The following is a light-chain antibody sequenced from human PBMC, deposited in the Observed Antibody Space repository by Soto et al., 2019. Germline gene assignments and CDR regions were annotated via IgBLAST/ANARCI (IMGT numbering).Light chain of an antibody. Sequence: DIVVTQSPATLSVSPGSRATLSCRASQSISDYLAWYQQKPGQAPRLLIYDASKRATGIPARFTGSGSGTDFNIVISSLEPEDVPVYYCQQRGNSPRPFSQGTQVQVK. CDR1: QSISDY. CDR3: QQRGNSPRP. V-gene: IGKV3-11*01. J-gene: IGKJ1*01. CDR2: DAS.